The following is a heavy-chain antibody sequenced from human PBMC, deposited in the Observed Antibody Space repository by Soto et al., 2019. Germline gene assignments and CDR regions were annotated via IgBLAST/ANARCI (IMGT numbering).Heavy chain of an antibody. CDR3: ARIHGYCSSTSCYTGWFDP. CDR2: IDWDDDN. CDR1: GFSLSTSGMR. Sequence: SGPTLVNPTPTLTLTCTFSGFSLSTSGMRVSWIRQPPGKALEWLARIDWDDDNFYSTSLKTRLTISKDTSKNQVVLTMTNMDPVDTATYYCARIHGYCSSTSCYTGWFDPWGQGTLVTVSS. D-gene: IGHD2-2*02. J-gene: IGHJ5*02. V-gene: IGHV2-70*04.